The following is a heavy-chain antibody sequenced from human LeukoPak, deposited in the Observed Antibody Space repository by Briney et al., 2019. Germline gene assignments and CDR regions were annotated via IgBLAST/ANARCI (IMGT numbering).Heavy chain of an antibody. Sequence: GSLRLSCAASGFTFDDYGMNWVRQAPGKGLEWVSGINWNGGTTGYADSVKGRFTISRDNVKNSLYLQMNSVRAEDTALYYCARDLGYGDYVSAFDIWGQGTMVTVSS. CDR2: INWNGGTT. D-gene: IGHD4-17*01. CDR1: GFTFDDYG. V-gene: IGHV3-20*04. J-gene: IGHJ3*02. CDR3: ARDLGYGDYVSAFDI.